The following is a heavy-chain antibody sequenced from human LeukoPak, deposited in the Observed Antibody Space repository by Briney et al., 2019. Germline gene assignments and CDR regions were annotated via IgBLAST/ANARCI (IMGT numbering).Heavy chain of an antibody. Sequence: GGSLRLSCAASGFTFSSYAMSWVRQAPGKGVEGVSAISGSGGSTYYADSVRGGFTISRDNSKNTLYLQMKSLRAEDTAVYYCAKQIGPMVRYMDVWGKGTTVTVSS. CDR2: ISGSGGST. CDR1: GFTFSSYA. D-gene: IGHD5-18*01. J-gene: IGHJ6*03. CDR3: AKQIGPMVRYMDV. V-gene: IGHV3-23*01.